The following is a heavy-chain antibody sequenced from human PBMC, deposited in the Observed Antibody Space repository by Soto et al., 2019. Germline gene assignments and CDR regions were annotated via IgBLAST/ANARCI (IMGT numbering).Heavy chain of an antibody. J-gene: IGHJ4*02. CDR1: GYTFTGYY. CDR2: INPNSGGT. D-gene: IGHD6-13*01. CDR3: ARDTAFSGIAAAGMVDY. Sequence: GASVKVSCKASGYTFTGYYMHWVRQAPGQGLEWMGWINPNSGGTNYAQKFQGWVTMTRDTSISTAYMELSRLRSDDTAVYYCARDTAFSGIAAAGMVDYWGQGTLVTVSS. V-gene: IGHV1-2*04.